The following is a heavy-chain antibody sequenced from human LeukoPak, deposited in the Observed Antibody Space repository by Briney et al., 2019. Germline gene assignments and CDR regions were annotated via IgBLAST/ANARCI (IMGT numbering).Heavy chain of an antibody. CDR2: ISAYNGNT. CDR3: ARDLTIPGERD. V-gene: IGHV1-18*01. CDR1: GYTFTSYG. D-gene: IGHD3-10*01. J-gene: IGHJ4*02. Sequence: ASVKVSCKASGYTFTSYGISWVRQAPGQGLEWMGWISAYNGNTNYAQKFQGRVTMTRNTSISTAYMELSSLRSEDTAVYYCARDLTIPGERDWGQGTLVTVSS.